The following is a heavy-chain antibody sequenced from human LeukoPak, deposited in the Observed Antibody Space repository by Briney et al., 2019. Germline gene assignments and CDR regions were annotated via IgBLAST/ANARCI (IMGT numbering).Heavy chain of an antibody. Sequence: TLSLTCTVSGGSISSGGYYWSWIRQPPGKGLEWIGYIYYSGSTYYNPSLKSRVTISVDTSKNQFSLKLSSVTAADTAVYYCARTPSAAAGTDWFDPWGQGTLVTVSS. D-gene: IGHD6-13*01. CDR1: GGSISSGGYY. J-gene: IGHJ5*02. CDR2: IYYSGST. CDR3: ARTPSAAAGTDWFDP. V-gene: IGHV4-31*03.